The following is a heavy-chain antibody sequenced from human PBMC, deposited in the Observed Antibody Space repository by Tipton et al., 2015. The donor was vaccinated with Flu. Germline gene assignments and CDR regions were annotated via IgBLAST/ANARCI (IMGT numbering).Heavy chain of an antibody. J-gene: IGHJ4*02. D-gene: IGHD3-10*01. Sequence: TLSLTCTVSGGSISSSSYYWGWIRQPPGKGLEWIGSIYYSGSTYYNPSLKSRVTISVDTSKNQFSLKLSSVTAAETAVYYCARGQGLGSGSTPTGYWGQGTLVTVSS. CDR3: ARGQGLGSGSTPTGY. V-gene: IGHV4-39*07. CDR2: IYYSGST. CDR1: GGSISSSSYY.